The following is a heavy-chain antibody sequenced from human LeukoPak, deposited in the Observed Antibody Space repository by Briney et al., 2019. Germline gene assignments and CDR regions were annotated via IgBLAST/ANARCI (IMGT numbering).Heavy chain of an antibody. V-gene: IGHV3-66*02. CDR2: IYSGGST. D-gene: IGHD6-13*01. J-gene: IGHJ4*02. CDR1: GFSVSSNY. Sequence: PGGSLRLSCAASGFSVSSNYMGWVRQAPGKGLEWVSVIYSGGSTYYADSVKGRFTISRDNSKNTLYLQMNSLRAEDTAVYYCARGGSSSWPFDYWGQGTLATVSS. CDR3: ARGGSSSWPFDY.